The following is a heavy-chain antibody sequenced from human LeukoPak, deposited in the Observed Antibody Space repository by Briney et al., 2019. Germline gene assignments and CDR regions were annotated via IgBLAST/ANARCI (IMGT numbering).Heavy chain of an antibody. CDR2: IYYSGST. Sequence: SQTLSLTCTVSGGSISGGGYYWSWIRQHPGKGLEWIGYIYYSGSTYYNPSLKSRVTISVDTSKNQFSLRLSSVTAADTAVYYCARVSVQSGYDILAGYYLDAFDIWGQGTMVTVSS. CDR1: GGSISGGGYY. CDR3: ARVSVQSGYDILAGYYLDAFDI. V-gene: IGHV4-31*03. D-gene: IGHD3-9*01. J-gene: IGHJ3*02.